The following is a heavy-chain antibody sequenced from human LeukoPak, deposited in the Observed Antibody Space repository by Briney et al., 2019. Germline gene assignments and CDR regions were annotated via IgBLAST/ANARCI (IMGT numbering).Heavy chain of an antibody. CDR3: VKAGYDYVWGSYAFDI. Sequence: GGSLRLSCSASGFTFSSYAMHWVRQAPEKGLEYVSAIRNNGGSTYYADSVKGRFTISRDNSKNTLYLQMSSLRVEDTAVYYCVKAGYDYVWGSYAFDIWGQGTMVTVSS. CDR2: IRNNGGST. D-gene: IGHD3-16*01. J-gene: IGHJ3*02. CDR1: GFTFSSYA. V-gene: IGHV3-64D*09.